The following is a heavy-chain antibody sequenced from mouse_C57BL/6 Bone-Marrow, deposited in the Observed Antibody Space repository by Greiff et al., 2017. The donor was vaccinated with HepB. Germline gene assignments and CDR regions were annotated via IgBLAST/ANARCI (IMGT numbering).Heavy chain of an antibody. D-gene: IGHD1-1*01. V-gene: IGHV5-17*01. J-gene: IGHJ2*01. Sequence: EVKLMESGGGLVKPGGSLKLSCAASGFTFSDYGMHWVRQAPEKGLEWVAYISSGSSTIYYADTVKGRFTISRDNAKNTLFLQMTSLRSEDTAMYYCARPPHYYGSLDYWGQGTTLTVSS. CDR2: ISSGSSTI. CDR1: GFTFSDYG. CDR3: ARPPHYYGSLDY.